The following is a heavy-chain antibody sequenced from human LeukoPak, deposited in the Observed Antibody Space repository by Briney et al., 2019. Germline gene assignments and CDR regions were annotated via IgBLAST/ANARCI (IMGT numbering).Heavy chain of an antibody. CDR1: GFTFSSYA. CDR3: AAWGEYSPLNY. CDR2: INPDGRDK. J-gene: IGHJ4*02. D-gene: IGHD7-27*01. Sequence: PGGSLRLSCAASGFTFSSYAMSWVRQAPGKGLEWVAHINPDGRDKYYVDFVRGRFTISRDNARNSLYLQMNSLRAEDMAVYYCAAWGEYSPLNYWGRGTLVTVSS. V-gene: IGHV3-7*01.